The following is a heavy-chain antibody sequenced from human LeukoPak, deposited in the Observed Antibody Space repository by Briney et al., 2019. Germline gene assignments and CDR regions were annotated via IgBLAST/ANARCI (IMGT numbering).Heavy chain of an antibody. CDR1: GGTFSSYA. CDR2: IIPIFGTA. V-gene: IGHV1-69*13. D-gene: IGHD1-26*01. CDR3: ARTTVGATKVSNAFDI. J-gene: IGHJ3*02. Sequence: GASVKVSCKASGGTFSSYAISWVRQAPGQGLEWMGRIIPIFGTANYAQKFQGRVTITADESTSTAYMELSSLRSEDTAVYYCARTTVGATKVSNAFDIWGQGTMVTVSS.